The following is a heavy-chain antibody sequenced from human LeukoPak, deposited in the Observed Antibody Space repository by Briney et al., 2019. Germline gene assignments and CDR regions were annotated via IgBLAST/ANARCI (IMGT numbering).Heavy chain of an antibody. CDR3: ARSGPIAVAGVDY. Sequence: PSETLSLTCTVSGGSISSYYWSWIRQPPGKGLEWIGYIYYSGSTNYNPSLKSRVTISVDTSKNQFSLKLSSVTAADTAVYYCARSGPIAVAGVDYWGQGTLVTVSS. D-gene: IGHD6-19*01. CDR1: GGSISSYY. V-gene: IGHV4-59*01. J-gene: IGHJ4*02. CDR2: IYYSGST.